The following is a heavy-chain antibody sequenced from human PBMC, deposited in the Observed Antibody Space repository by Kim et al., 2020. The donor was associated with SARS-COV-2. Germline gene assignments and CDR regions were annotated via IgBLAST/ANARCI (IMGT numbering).Heavy chain of an antibody. CDR3: AVFCSGGSCYSGVRRLGGAGFDY. V-gene: IGHV4-34*01. D-gene: IGHD2-15*01. CDR1: GGSFSGYY. CDR2: INHSGST. J-gene: IGHJ4*02. Sequence: SETLSLTCAVYGGSFSGYYWSWIRQPPGKGLEWIGEINHSGSTNYNPSLKSRVTISVDTSKNQFSLKLSSVTAADKAVYYCAVFCSGGSCYSGVRRLGGAGFDYWGQGTLVTVSS.